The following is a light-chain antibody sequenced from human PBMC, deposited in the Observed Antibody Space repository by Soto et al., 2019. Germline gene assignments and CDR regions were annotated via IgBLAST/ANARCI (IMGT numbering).Light chain of an antibody. CDR2: END. Sequence: QSVLTQPPSVSAAPGQKVTISCSGSSSNIGNNYVSWYQQLPGTAPKLLIFENDKRPSGIPDRFSGSKSGTSATLGITGLLTGDEADYYCGTWDNSLAAVVCGGGTKVTVL. V-gene: IGLV1-51*02. J-gene: IGLJ2*01. CDR1: SSNIGNNY. CDR3: GTWDNSLAAVV.